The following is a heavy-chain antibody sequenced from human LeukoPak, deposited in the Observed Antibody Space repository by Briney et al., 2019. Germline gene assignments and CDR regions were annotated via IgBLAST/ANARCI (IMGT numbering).Heavy chain of an antibody. CDR1: GFFFSSYE. V-gene: IGHV3-48*03. Sequence: GGSLRLSCAASGFFFSSYEMNWVRQAPGKGLEWIANIRSSGITMYYADSVKGRFTISRDNAKNSLYLLMNSLRAEDTALYYCVRGKWKPQEFFDYWGQGTLVTVSS. D-gene: IGHD1-26*01. J-gene: IGHJ4*02. CDR2: IRSSGITM. CDR3: VRGKWKPQEFFDY.